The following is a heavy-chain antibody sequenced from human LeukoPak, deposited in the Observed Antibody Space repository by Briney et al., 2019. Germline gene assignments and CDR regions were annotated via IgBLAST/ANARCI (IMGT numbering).Heavy chain of an antibody. Sequence: GGSLRLSCAASGFTFSTYVVSWVRQAPGKGLEWVSTISASGVGTYYADSVKGRFTVSRDNSKNTLYLQMNSLRAEDTAVYFCANLRGSGSSYFDSWGQGTLVTVSP. D-gene: IGHD3-10*01. J-gene: IGHJ4*02. V-gene: IGHV3-23*01. CDR2: ISASGVGT. CDR1: GFTFSTYV. CDR3: ANLRGSGSSYFDS.